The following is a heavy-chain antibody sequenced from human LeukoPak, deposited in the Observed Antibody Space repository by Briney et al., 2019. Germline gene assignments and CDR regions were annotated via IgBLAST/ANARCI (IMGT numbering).Heavy chain of an antibody. Sequence: ASVKVSCKASGGTFSSYAISWVRQAPGQGLEWMGGIIPIFGTANYAQKFQGRVTITADKSTSTAYMELSSLRSEDTAVYYCARDSSVRDEAWWFNPWGQGTLVTVSS. CDR2: IIPIFGTA. V-gene: IGHV1-69*06. CDR1: GGTFSSYA. CDR3: ARDSSVRDEAWWFNP. D-gene: IGHD3-10*01. J-gene: IGHJ5*02.